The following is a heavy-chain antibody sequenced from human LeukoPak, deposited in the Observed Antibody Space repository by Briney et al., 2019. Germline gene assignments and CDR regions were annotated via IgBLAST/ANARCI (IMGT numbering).Heavy chain of an antibody. D-gene: IGHD1-14*01. CDR3: ARDSTGTAFDP. CDR1: GASISSYY. J-gene: IGHJ5*02. Sequence: ASETLPLTCIVSGASISSYYWSWIRHPAGKELEWIGRLQPSGATNYNPSLESRVTMSVDTSKNQFSLSLTSVTAADTAVYYCARDSTGTAFDPWGQGTLVTVSS. V-gene: IGHV4-4*07. CDR2: LQPSGAT.